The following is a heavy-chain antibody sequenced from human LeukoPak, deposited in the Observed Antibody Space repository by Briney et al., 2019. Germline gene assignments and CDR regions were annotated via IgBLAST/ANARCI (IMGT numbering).Heavy chain of an antibody. D-gene: IGHD3-16*02. J-gene: IGHJ3*02. CDR1: GGSISSGEYY. CDR3: AVGGWRLTFGGVVVPDAFDI. Sequence: KPSETLSLTCTVSGGSISSGEYYWSWIRQPPGQGLEWIGYIYYSGSTYQNPSLKSRVIISVDTSKNLFSLQLSSVTAADTAMYYCAVGGWRLTFGGVVVPDAFDIWGQGTMVIVSS. V-gene: IGHV4-30-4*08. CDR2: IYYSGST.